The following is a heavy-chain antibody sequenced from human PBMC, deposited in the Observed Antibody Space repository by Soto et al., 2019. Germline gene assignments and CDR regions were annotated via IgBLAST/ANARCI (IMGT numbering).Heavy chain of an antibody. J-gene: IGHJ4*02. CDR2: IIPILGIA. D-gene: IGHD4-4*01. CDR3: ARETPTQSNYVSFDY. V-gene: IGHV1-69*04. Sequence: ASVKVSCKASGGTFSSYTISWVRQAPGQGLEWMGRIIPILGIANYAQKFQGRVTITADTSTSTAYMELSSLRSDDTAVYYCARETPTQSNYVSFDYWGQGTLVTVPS. CDR1: GGTFSSYT.